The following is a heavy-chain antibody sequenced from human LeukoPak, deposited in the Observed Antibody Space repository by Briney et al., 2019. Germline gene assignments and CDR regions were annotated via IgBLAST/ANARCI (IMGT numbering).Heavy chain of an antibody. Sequence: SETLSLTRTVSGGSIRSYYWSWIRQPPGKGLEWIGYIYYSGSTNYNPSLKSRVTISVDTSKNQFSLKLSSVTAADTAVYYCAREEVLYDSSGYYYTEYFQHWGQGTLVTVSS. CDR1: GGSIRSYY. J-gene: IGHJ1*01. CDR3: AREEVLYDSSGYYYTEYFQH. V-gene: IGHV4-59*01. D-gene: IGHD3-22*01. CDR2: IYYSGST.